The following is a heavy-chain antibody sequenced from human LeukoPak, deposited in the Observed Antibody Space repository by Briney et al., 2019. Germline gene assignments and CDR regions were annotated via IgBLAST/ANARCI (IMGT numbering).Heavy chain of an antibody. J-gene: IGHJ4*02. Sequence: GGSLRLSCAGSGFIFGSYWMSWVRQAPGKGLEWVANIKQDGSDKYCVDSVKGRFTVSRDNDKNTLYLQMNSLRAEDTAVYYCASHGGIYLPFDYWGQGTLVTVSS. CDR3: ASHGGIYLPFDY. CDR2: IKQDGSDK. CDR1: GFIFGSYW. V-gene: IGHV3-7*03. D-gene: IGHD1-26*01.